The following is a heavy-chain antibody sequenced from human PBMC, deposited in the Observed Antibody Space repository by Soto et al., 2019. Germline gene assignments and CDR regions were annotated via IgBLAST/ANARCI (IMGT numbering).Heavy chain of an antibody. V-gene: IGHV3-15*07. J-gene: IGHJ4*01. Sequence: GGSLRLSCACSGFAFSNAWINWVRHVPGKGLEWVGRIKSKALGGTTDFAAPVRGRFAITRDDSRNVAYMQMNSLYTEDTAVYYCTTDSYSTMIEVRFDYRGHGTLVTVSS. CDR1: GFAFSNAW. CDR3: TTDSYSTMIEVRFDY. CDR2: IKSKALGGTT. D-gene: IGHD3-22*01.